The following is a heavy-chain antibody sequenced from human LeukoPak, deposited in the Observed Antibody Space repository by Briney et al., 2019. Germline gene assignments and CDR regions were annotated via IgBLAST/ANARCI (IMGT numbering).Heavy chain of an antibody. CDR3: ATGWQLIDF. V-gene: IGHV3-15*01. D-gene: IGHD6-13*01. J-gene: IGHJ4*02. CDR1: GFTFSKAW. CDR2: VKSKSEGGTT. Sequence: GGSLRLSCAASGFTFSKAWMSWVRQAPGKGLEYLGRVKSKSEGGTTDYAAPVKGRFTISRDDSKSTLYLQMNSLKTEDTAVYYCATGWQLIDFWGQGTLVTVSS.